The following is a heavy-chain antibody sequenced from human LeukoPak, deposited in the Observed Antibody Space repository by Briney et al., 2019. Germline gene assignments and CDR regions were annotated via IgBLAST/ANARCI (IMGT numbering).Heavy chain of an antibody. CDR3: ASRPPSSGWYNGWEGGVDY. V-gene: IGHV1-69*13. CDR1: GGTFISYA. J-gene: IGHJ4*02. D-gene: IGHD6-19*01. Sequence: GASVKVSCKASGGTFISYAISWVRQAPGQGLEWMGGIIPIFGTANYAQKFQGRVTITADESTSTAYMELSSLRSEDTAVYYCASRPPSSGWYNGWEGGVDYWGQGTLVTVSS. CDR2: IIPIFGTA.